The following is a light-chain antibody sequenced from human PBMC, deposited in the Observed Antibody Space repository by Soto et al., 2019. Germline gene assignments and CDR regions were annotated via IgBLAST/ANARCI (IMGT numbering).Light chain of an antibody. Sequence: QSALTQPASVSGSPGQSITISCTGTSSDIGGYKYVSWYQQHPGIAPKLMIYEVSNRPSGVSNRFSGSKSGNTASLTSSGLQAEDEADYDCGSYTRRSTRVFGGGTKVTV. V-gene: IGLV2-14*01. CDR3: GSYTRRSTRV. J-gene: IGLJ2*01. CDR2: EVS. CDR1: SSDIGGYKY.